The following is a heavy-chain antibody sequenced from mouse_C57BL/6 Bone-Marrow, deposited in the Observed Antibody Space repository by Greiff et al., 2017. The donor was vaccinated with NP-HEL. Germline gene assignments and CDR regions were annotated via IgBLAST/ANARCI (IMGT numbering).Heavy chain of an antibody. J-gene: IGHJ2*01. D-gene: IGHD1-1*01. Sequence: QVQLQQPGAELVMPGASVKLSCKASGYTFTSYWMHWVKQRPGKGLEWIGEIDPSDSYTNYNQKFKGKSTLTVDKSSSTAYMQLSSLTSEDSAVYYCARSGYYYGDYWGQGTTLTVSS. CDR2: IDPSDSYT. V-gene: IGHV1-69*01. CDR3: ARSGYYYGDY. CDR1: GYTFTSYW.